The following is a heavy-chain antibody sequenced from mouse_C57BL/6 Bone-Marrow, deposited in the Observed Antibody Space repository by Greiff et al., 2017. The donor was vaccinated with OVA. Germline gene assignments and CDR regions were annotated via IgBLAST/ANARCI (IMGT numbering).Heavy chain of an antibody. CDR1: GYTFTSYW. D-gene: IGHD1-1*01. J-gene: IGHJ3*01. Sequence: QVQLQQPGAELVLPGASVKLSCKASGYTFTSYWMHWVKQRPGQGLEWIGEIDPSDSYTNYNQKFKGKSTLTGDKSSSTAYMQLSSRTSEDSAVYYSARTVYYGSSYGFAYWGQGTLVTVSA. CDR3: ARTVYYGSSYGFAY. V-gene: IGHV1-69*01. CDR2: IDPSDSYT.